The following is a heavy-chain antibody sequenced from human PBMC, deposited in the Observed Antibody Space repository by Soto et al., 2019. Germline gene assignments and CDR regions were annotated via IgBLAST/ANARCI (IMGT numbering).Heavy chain of an antibody. Sequence: QVQLVESGGGVVQPGRSLRLSCAASGFTFISYGMHWVRQAPGKGLEWVAVRSYDGSNKYYADSVKGRITISRDSSKNTPYLQMNSLRAEDTAVYSCAKVIFMTYYLSDLFGRYYYFGMDVWGQGTTVIVSS. CDR1: GFTFISYG. V-gene: IGHV3-30*18. J-gene: IGHJ6*02. CDR3: AKVIFMTYYLSDLFGRYYYFGMDV. D-gene: IGHD3-22*01. CDR2: RSYDGSNK.